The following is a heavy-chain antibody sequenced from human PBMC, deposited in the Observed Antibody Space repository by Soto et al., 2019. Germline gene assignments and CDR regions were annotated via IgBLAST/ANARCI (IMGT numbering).Heavy chain of an antibody. CDR1: GGTFSSYA. D-gene: IGHD1-26*01. J-gene: IGHJ6*02. V-gene: IGHV1-69*13. CDR2: IIPIFGTA. Sequence: SVKVSCKASGGTFSSYAISWVRQAPGQGLEWMGGIIPIFGTANYAQKFQGRVTITADESTSTAYMELSSLRSEDTAVYYCGMGATPRLQRYGVDVWGQGTTVTVSS. CDR3: GMGATPRLQRYGVDV.